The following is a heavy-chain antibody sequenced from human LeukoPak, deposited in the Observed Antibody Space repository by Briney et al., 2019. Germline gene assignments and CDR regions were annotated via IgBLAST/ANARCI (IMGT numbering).Heavy chain of an antibody. CDR3: ARDPVGYYYDSSGPR. D-gene: IGHD3-22*01. J-gene: IGHJ4*02. Sequence: PGGSLRLSCAATGNYWMHWVRQAPGKGLVWVSRINSDGSATAYADSVKGRFTISRDNAENTLYLQMNSLRAEDTAVYYCARDPVGYYYDSSGPRWGQGTLVTVSS. V-gene: IGHV3-74*01. CDR1: GNYW. CDR2: INSDGSAT.